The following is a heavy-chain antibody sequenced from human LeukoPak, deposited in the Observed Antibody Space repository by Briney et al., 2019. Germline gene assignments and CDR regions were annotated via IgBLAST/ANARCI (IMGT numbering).Heavy chain of an antibody. V-gene: IGHV4-4*07. CDR3: AKWASDNRAFDL. CDR1: GGSISSYY. J-gene: IGHJ4*02. Sequence: SETLSLTCTVSGGSISSYYWSWIRQPAGKGLEWIGRIYTSGNTKYNPPLKSRVTISVDTSKNQFSLRLSSVTAADTAVYFCAKWASDNRAFDLWGQGTLVTVSS. CDR2: IYTSGNT. D-gene: IGHD2-8*01.